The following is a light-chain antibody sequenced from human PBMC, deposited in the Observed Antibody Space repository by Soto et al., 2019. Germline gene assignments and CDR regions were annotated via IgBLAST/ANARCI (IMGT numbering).Light chain of an antibody. V-gene: IGKV3-20*01. Sequence: EIVLTQSPGTLSLSPGERATLSCSASQSVSSSNLAWYQQKPGQPPRLLIYGASSRATGVPDRFSGSGSGTDFTLTINRLEPEDFAVYFCQQYGSSPLTFGGGTKVEIK. CDR3: QQYGSSPLT. J-gene: IGKJ4*01. CDR1: QSVSSSN. CDR2: GAS.